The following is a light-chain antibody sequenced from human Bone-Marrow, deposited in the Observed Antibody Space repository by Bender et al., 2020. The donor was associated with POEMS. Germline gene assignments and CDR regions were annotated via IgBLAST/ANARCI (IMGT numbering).Light chain of an antibody. CDR3: QVWDSGSVV. CDR2: QDK. CDR1: KLGDRY. Sequence: SYELTQPPAVSVSPGQTGAITCSGPKLGDRYVSWYQQQAGQSPVLVMYQDKRRPSGIPERFSASNSGDTATLTITETQAMDEAVYFCQVWDSGSVVFGGGTKLTVL. J-gene: IGLJ2*01. V-gene: IGLV3-1*01.